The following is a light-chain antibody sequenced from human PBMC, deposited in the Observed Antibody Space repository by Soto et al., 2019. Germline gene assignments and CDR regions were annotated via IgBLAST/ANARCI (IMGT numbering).Light chain of an antibody. CDR1: SSNVGSYKL. CDR2: EVN. J-gene: IGLJ1*01. Sequence: QSVLTQPASVSGSPGQSITISCTGTSSNVGSYKLVSWYQQHPGKAPKLMIFEVNKRPSGVSNRFSGSKSGNTASLTISGLQAEDEADYYCCSYASSSSYVFGTGTKVTVL. V-gene: IGLV2-23*02. CDR3: CSYASSSSYV.